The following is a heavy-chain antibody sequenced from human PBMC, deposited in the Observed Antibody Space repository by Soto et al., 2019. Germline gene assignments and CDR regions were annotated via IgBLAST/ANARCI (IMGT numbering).Heavy chain of an antibody. CDR1: GYTFTSYA. CDR3: ARDLQADY. V-gene: IGHV1-3*01. Sequence: QVQLVQSGAEVKKTGASVKVSCKASGYTFTSYAMHWVRQAPGQRLEWMGWINAGNGNTKYSHKFQGRVTITRDTSESTAYRELSSLRSEDMAVYYCARDLQADYWGQGSLVTVSS. CDR2: INAGNGNT. J-gene: IGHJ4*02.